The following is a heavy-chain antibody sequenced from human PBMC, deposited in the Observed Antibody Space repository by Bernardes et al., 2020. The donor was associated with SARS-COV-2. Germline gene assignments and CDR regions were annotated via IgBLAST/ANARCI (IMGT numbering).Heavy chain of an antibody. CDR2: ISAYNGNT. Sequence: AAWKDYCKASGYTFTSYGISWVRQAPGQGLEWMGWISAYNGNTNYAQKLQGRVTMTTDTSTSTAYMELRSLRSDDTAVYYCARAYDYVWGSYRPPFYFDYWGQGTLVTVSS. V-gene: IGHV1-18*01. J-gene: IGHJ4*02. CDR3: ARAYDYVWGSYRPPFYFDY. CDR1: GYTFTSYG. D-gene: IGHD3-16*02.